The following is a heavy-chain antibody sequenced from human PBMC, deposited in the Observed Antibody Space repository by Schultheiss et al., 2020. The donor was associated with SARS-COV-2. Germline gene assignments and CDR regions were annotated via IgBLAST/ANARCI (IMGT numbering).Heavy chain of an antibody. Sequence: SETLSLTCAVYGGSFSGYYWSWIRQPPGKGLEWIGEINHSGSTNYNPSLKSRVTMSVDTSKNQFSLKLSSVTAADTAVYYCARLPVGYCSGGSCPYFDYWGQGTLVTVSS. V-gene: IGHV4-34*01. J-gene: IGHJ4*02. CDR2: INHSGST. D-gene: IGHD2-15*01. CDR1: GGSFSGYY. CDR3: ARLPVGYCSGGSCPYFDY.